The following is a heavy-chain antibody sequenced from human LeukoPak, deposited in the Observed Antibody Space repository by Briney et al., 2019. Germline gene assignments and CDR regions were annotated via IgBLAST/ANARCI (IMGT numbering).Heavy chain of an antibody. V-gene: IGHV1-2*02. D-gene: IGHD6-13*01. CDR2: INPNSGGT. Sequence: ASVKVSCKASGYTFTGYYMHWVRQAPGQGLEWMGWINPNSGGTNYAQKLQGRVTMTRDTSISTAYMELSRLRSDDTAVYYCARAEYSSSWGYFYYYYYMDVWGKGTTVTISS. CDR1: GYTFTGYY. J-gene: IGHJ6*03. CDR3: ARAEYSSSWGYFYYYYYMDV.